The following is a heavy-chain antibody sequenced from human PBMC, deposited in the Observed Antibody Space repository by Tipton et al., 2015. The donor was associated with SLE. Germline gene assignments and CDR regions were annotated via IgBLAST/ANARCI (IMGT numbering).Heavy chain of an antibody. D-gene: IGHD4-17*01. CDR2: IYYTGTT. J-gene: IGHJ4*02. CDR3: ARPYGNY. Sequence: SLTCIVSGGSISSSGYFWGWFRQPPGRGLEWIGNIYYTGTTHYNPSLKSRVTISVDTSNNQFSLKLTSVTAADTAVYYCARPYGNYWGRGTLVAVSS. CDR1: GGSISSSGYF. V-gene: IGHV4-39*07.